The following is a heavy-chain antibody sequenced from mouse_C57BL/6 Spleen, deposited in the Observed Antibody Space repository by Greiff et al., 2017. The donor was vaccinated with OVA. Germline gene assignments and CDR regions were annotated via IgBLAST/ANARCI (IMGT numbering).Heavy chain of an antibody. V-gene: IGHV5-4*01. J-gene: IGHJ2*01. CDR3: ARESYYFDY. CDR2: ISDGGSYT. CDR1: GFTFSSYA. Sequence: EVMLVESGGGLVKPGGSLKLSCAASGFTFSSYAMSWDRQTPEKKLEWVATISDGGSYTYYPDNVKGRFTISRDNAKNNLYLQMSHLKSEDTAMYYCARESYYFDYWGQGTTLTVSS.